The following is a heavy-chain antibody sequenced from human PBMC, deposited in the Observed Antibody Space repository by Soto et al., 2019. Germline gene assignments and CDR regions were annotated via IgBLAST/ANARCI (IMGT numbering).Heavy chain of an antibody. J-gene: IGHJ4*02. CDR1: GGSFSGYY. Sequence: ETLSLTCAVYGGSFSGYYWSWIRQPPGKGLEWIGEINHSGSTNYTPSLKSRFTITVDTSKNQFSLKQSSVTAADTAVYYCARVKIGIAAAGFDYWGQGTLVTVSS. CDR3: ARVKIGIAAAGFDY. CDR2: INHSGST. D-gene: IGHD6-13*01. V-gene: IGHV4-34*01.